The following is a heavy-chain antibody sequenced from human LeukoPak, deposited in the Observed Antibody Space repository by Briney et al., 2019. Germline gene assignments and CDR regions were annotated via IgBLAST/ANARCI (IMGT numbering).Heavy chain of an antibody. J-gene: IGHJ4*02. V-gene: IGHV3-48*01. CDR2: ISSSSSTI. Sequence: QPGGSLRLSCAASGFTFSSYSMNWVRQAPGKGLEWVSYISSSSSTIYYAGSVKGRFTISRDNAKNSLYLQMNSLRAEDTALYYCAKMGPSGYFDYWGQGILVTVSS. CDR1: GFTFSSYS. CDR3: AKMGPSGYFDY. D-gene: IGHD1-26*01.